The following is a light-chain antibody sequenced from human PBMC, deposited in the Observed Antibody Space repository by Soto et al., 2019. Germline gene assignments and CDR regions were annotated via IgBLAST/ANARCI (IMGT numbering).Light chain of an antibody. V-gene: IGKV1-5*01. CDR2: DAS. CDR1: QGISSW. J-gene: IGKJ1*01. Sequence: DIQMTQSPSSVSASVGDRVTITCRASQGISSWLAWYQQRPGKAPKLLIFDASSLESGVPSRFSGSGSGTEFTLTISSLQADDFATYYCQQYNSYSRTFRLGTKVDIK. CDR3: QQYNSYSRT.